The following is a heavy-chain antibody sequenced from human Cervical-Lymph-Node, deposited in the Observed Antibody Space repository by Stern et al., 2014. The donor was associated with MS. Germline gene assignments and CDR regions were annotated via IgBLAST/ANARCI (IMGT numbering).Heavy chain of an antibody. CDR3: AKEDSYGTTGTIDF. Sequence: EVQLVESGGGLVQPGRSLRLSCAASGFSFDDYAMHWVRQAPGKGLEWVSGISWNSDSIGYADSLKGRFTISRDNAKNSLYLQMNTLRPEDTALYYCAKEDSYGTTGTIDFWGQGTLVTVSS. CDR1: GFSFDDYA. CDR2: ISWNSDSI. J-gene: IGHJ4*02. V-gene: IGHV3-9*01. D-gene: IGHD5-18*01.